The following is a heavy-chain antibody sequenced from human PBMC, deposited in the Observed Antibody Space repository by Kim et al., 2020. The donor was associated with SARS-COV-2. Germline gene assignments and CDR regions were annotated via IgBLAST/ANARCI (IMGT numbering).Heavy chain of an antibody. CDR1: GDSVSNDSVS. Sequence: SQTLSLTCAISGDSVSNDSVSWNWIRQSPSRGLEWLGRTYYRSKWYNDYAVSLKVRILISPDRGKNQFSLQLRFVTPEDTAVYHYARDMNRGIDYTGLDSWGQGTLVTVSS. CDR3: ARDMNRGIDYTGLDS. V-gene: IGHV6-1*01. J-gene: IGHJ4*02. D-gene: IGHD4-4*01. CDR2: TYYRSKWYN.